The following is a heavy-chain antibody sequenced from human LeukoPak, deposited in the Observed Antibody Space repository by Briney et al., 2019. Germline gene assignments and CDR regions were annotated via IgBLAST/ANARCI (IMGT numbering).Heavy chain of an antibody. CDR2: IGKDGAAK. CDR3: AREPFWSGYYSNLHFDY. Sequence: GGSLRLSCAASGFTFSSYAMSWVRQAPGKGLEWVAVIGKDGAAKHYADSVKGRFTISRDNAKNSLYLQMNSLRAEDTAVYCCAREPFWSGYYSNLHFDYWGQGTLVTVSS. J-gene: IGHJ4*02. V-gene: IGHV3-30*04. CDR1: GFTFSSYA. D-gene: IGHD3-3*01.